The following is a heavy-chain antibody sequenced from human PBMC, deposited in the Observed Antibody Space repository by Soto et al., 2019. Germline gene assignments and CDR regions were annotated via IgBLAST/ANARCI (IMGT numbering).Heavy chain of an antibody. V-gene: IGHV3-48*03. CDR3: ARDGGFAYYYDSSGLAHFDY. CDR2: ISSSGSTI. J-gene: IGHJ4*02. CDR1: GFTFSSYE. Sequence: TGGSLRLSCAASGFTFSSYEMNWVRQAPGKGLEWVSYISSSGSTIYYADSVKGRFTISRDNAKNSLYLQMNSLRAEDTAVYYCARDGGFAYYYDSSGLAHFDYWGQGTLVTVSS. D-gene: IGHD3-22*01.